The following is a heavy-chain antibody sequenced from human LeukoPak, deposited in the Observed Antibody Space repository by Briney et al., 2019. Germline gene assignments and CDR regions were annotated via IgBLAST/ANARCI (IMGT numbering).Heavy chain of an antibody. CDR3: ARATISSSSWYAPTFYFDY. J-gene: IGHJ4*02. CDR1: GFSFSTYT. CDR2: ISSSSDTL. D-gene: IGHD6-13*01. V-gene: IGHV3-48*04. Sequence: GGSLRLSCAASGFSFSTYTMNWVRQAPGKGLEWVSYISSSSDTLLYADSVKGRFIISRDNAKNSLFLQMNSLRAEDTAVYYCARATISSSSWYAPTFYFDYWGQGTLVTVSS.